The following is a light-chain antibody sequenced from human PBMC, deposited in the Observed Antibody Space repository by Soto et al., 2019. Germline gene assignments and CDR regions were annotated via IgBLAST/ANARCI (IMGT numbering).Light chain of an antibody. V-gene: IGKV1-39*01. J-gene: IGKJ2*01. CDR2: AAS. CDR1: QSISNY. CDR3: QQGYSTPHT. Sequence: DRQMTQSPSSLSASVGDRVTITCRASQSISNYLNWYQQKPGKAPKLLISAASSLQSGVPSRFSGSGSGTDFTLNISSLQPEDFATYYCQQGYSTPHTFGQGTKLEIK.